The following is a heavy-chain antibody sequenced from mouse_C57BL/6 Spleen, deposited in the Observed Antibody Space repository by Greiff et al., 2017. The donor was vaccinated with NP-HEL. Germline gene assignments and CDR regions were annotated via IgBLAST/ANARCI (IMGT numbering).Heavy chain of an antibody. CDR2: ISGGGGNT. CDR1: GFTFSSYT. J-gene: IGHJ1*03. D-gene: IGHD4-1*02. CDR3: ARHSPTGTDWYFDV. Sequence: EVQRVESGGGLVKPGGSLKLSCAASGFTFSSYTMSWVRQTPEKRLEWVATISGGGGNTYYPDSVKGRFTISRDNAKNTLYLQMSSLRSEDTALYYCARHSPTGTDWYFDVWGTGTTVTVSS. V-gene: IGHV5-9*01.